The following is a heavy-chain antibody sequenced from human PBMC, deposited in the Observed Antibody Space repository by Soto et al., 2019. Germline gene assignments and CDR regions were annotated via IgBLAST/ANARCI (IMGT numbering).Heavy chain of an antibody. Sequence: ASVKVSCKASGYTFTGYYMHWVRQAPGQRLEWMGWINAGNGNTKYSQKFQGRVTITTDTSASTGYMELSSLRSEDTAVYYCARDGIAAAGTSWFDPWGQGTLVTVSS. CDR1: GYTFTGYY. CDR2: INAGNGNT. J-gene: IGHJ5*02. V-gene: IGHV1-3*01. CDR3: ARDGIAAAGTSWFDP. D-gene: IGHD6-13*01.